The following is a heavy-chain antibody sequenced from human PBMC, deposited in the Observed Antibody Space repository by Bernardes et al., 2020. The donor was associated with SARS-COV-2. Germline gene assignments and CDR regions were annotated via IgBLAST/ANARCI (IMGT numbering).Heavy chain of an antibody. V-gene: IGHV1-2*02. Sequence: ASVEVSCKASGYTFTGYYMHWVRQAPGQGLEWMGLINPKSVGTNYTQKFQGRVTLTRDTSISTAYMELSRLRSDDTAVYYCARGSYNFWSGYLFDPWGQGTLVTVSS. CDR3: ARGSYNFWSGYLFDP. J-gene: IGHJ5*02. D-gene: IGHD3-3*01. CDR1: GYTFTGYY. CDR2: INPKSVGT.